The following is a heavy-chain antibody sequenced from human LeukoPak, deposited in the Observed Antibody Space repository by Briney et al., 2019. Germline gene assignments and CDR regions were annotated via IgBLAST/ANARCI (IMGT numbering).Heavy chain of an antibody. D-gene: IGHD1-26*01. J-gene: IGHJ3*01. CDR2: INSRSSSI. CDR3: AREPPVGNEAFDV. Sequence: GGSLRLSCAASGFTFSSYSMNWVRQAPGKGLEWVSYINSRSSSIDYTDSVKGRFTISRENAKSSLYLQMSSLRAEDTAVYYCAREPPVGNEAFDVWGQGTMVTVSS. V-gene: IGHV3-48*04. CDR1: GFTFSSYS.